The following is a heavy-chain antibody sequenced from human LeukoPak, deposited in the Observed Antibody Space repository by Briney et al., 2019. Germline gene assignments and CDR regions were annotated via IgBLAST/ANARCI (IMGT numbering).Heavy chain of an antibody. CDR1: GGSFSGYY. CDR2: INHSGST. V-gene: IGHV4-34*01. D-gene: IGHD2-21*02. Sequence: SETLSLTCAVYGGSFSGYYWSWIRQPPGKGLEWIGEINHSGSTNYNPSLKSRVTISVDRSKNQFSLKLSSVTAADTAVYYCARVGDSYEYYFDYWGQGTLVTVSS. J-gene: IGHJ4*02. CDR3: ARVGDSYEYYFDY.